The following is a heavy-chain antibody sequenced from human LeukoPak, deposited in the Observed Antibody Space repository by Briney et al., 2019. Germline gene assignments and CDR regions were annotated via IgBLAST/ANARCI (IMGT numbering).Heavy chain of an antibody. V-gene: IGHV3-7*01. CDR1: GFTFSSYW. CDR3: ARALGGTLVSWFDP. D-gene: IGHD1-26*01. CDR2: IKQDGSDK. J-gene: IGHJ5*02. Sequence: PGGTLRLSCAASGFTFSSYWMSWVRQAPGKGLEWVAIIKQDGSDKYYVDSVKGRFTISRDNAKNSLYLQMNSLRAGDTAVYYCARALGGTLVSWFDPWGQGTLVTVSS.